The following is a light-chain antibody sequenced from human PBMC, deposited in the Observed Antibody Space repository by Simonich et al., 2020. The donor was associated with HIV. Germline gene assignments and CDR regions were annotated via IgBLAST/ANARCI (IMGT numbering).Light chain of an antibody. Sequence: SYELTQPPSVSVSPGQTAKITCSGDALSKQYAYWYQQRPGQAPVLGIYKDSERPSGIPERFSGSSSGTTVTLTISGVQAEDEADYYCQSVDTSRKYVLFGGGTRLTVL. CDR2: KDS. V-gene: IGLV3-25*03. J-gene: IGLJ3*02. CDR3: QSVDTSRKYVL. CDR1: ALSKQY.